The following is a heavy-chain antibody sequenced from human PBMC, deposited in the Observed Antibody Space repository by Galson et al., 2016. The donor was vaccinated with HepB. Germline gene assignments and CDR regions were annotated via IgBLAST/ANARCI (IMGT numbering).Heavy chain of an antibody. CDR3: ARPLRRSRSSYYYGMDV. V-gene: IGHV5-51*01. J-gene: IGHJ6*02. D-gene: IGHD1-26*01. CDR1: GYSFTSYW. CDR2: IWPGDSES. Sequence: QSGAEVKKPGESLKISCKGSGYSFTSYWIGWVRQMPGKGLEWMGIIWPGDSESRYSPSFQGQVTISADKSLSTAYLQWSSLKASDTAIYYCARPLRRSRSSYYYGMDVWGQGTTVTVSS.